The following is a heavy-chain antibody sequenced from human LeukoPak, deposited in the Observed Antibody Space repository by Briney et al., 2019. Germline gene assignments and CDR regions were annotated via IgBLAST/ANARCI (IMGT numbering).Heavy chain of an antibody. CDR1: GGTFSSYA. CDR2: IIPIFGTA. D-gene: IGHD6-6*01. V-gene: IGHV1-69*06. Sequence: ASVKVSCKASGGTFSSYAISWVRQAPGQGLEWMGGIIPIFGTANYAQKFQGRVTITADKSTSTAYMELSSLRSEDTAVYYCAGGGGLVSYYCYYMDVWGKGTTVTVSS. CDR3: AGGGGLVSYYCYYMDV. J-gene: IGHJ6*03.